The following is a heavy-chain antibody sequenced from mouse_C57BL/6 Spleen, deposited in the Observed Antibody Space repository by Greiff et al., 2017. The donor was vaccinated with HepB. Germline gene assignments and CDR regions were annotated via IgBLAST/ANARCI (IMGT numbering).Heavy chain of an antibody. D-gene: IGHD3-3*01. CDR2: INPNNGGT. Sequence: VQLQQSGPELVKPGASVKIPCKASGYTFTDYNMDWVKQSHGKSLEWIGDINPNNGGTIYNQKFKGKATLTVDKSSSTAYMELRSLTSEDTAVYYCASGDSWFAYWGQGTLVTVSA. CDR3: ASGDSWFAY. V-gene: IGHV1-18*01. CDR1: GYTFTDYN. J-gene: IGHJ3*01.